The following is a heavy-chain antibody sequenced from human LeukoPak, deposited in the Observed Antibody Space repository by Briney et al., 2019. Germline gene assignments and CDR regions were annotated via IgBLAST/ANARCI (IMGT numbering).Heavy chain of an antibody. V-gene: IGHV4-59*01. D-gene: IGHD5-18*01. CDR1: GGSISSYY. CDR3: ARRLISGYRYYYYYMDV. Sequence: SETLSLTCTVSGGSISSYYWSWIRQPPGKRLEWIGYIYYSGSTNYNPSLKSRVTISVDTSKNQFSLKLSSVTAADTAVYYCARRLISGYRYYYYYMDVWGKGTTVTVSS. J-gene: IGHJ6*03. CDR2: IYYSGST.